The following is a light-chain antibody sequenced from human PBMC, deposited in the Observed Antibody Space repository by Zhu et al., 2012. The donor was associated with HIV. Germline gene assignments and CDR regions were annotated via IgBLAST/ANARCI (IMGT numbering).Light chain of an antibody. Sequence: EVVLTQSPDTLSLSPGDRATLACRASQSVSSSYLGWYQRRLGQAPRLLIYGASSRATGIPDRFSGSGSGTDFTLTISRLEPEDFAVYYCQQYGSSPYTFGQGTKLEIK. CDR3: QQYGSSPYT. CDR1: QSVSSSY. CDR2: GAS. J-gene: IGKJ2*01. V-gene: IGKV3-20*01.